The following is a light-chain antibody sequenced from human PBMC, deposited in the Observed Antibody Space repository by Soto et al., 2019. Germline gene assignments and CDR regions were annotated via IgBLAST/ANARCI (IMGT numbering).Light chain of an antibody. CDR1: SSDVGGYNY. J-gene: IGLJ1*01. V-gene: IGLV2-14*01. CDR3: SSYTSDSTYV. CDR2: DVS. Sequence: QSALTQPASVSGSPGQSITISCTGTSSDVGGYNYVSWYQEHPGKAPKLMIYDVSNRPSGVSNRFSGSKSDNTASLTISGLQAEDEADYYCSSYTSDSTYVLGTGTKVTVL.